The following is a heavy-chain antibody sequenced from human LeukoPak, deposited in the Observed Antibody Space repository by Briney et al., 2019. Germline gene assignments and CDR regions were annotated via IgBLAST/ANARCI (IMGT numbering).Heavy chain of an antibody. D-gene: IGHD6-13*01. J-gene: IGHJ4*02. Sequence: GESLKISCKGSGYSFTSYWIGWVRQMPGKGLEWMGIIYPGDSDTRYSPSFQGQVTISADKSISTAYLQWSSLKASDTAMYYCASTHNTAAGTSELDYWGQGTLVTVSS. CDR2: IYPGDSDT. V-gene: IGHV5-51*01. CDR1: GYSFTSYW. CDR3: ASTHNTAAGTSELDY.